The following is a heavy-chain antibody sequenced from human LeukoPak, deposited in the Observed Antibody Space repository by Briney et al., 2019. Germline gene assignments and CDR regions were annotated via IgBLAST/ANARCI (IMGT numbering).Heavy chain of an antibody. J-gene: IGHJ5*02. Sequence: AASVKVSCKASGGTFSSYAISWVRQAPGQGLEWMGGIIPIFGTANYAQKFQGRVTITTDESTSTAYMELSSLRSEDTAVYYCARDPFWSEYCSSTSCYTGWFDPWGQGTLVTVSS. CDR1: GGTFSSYA. CDR3: ARDPFWSEYCSSTSCYTGWFDP. D-gene: IGHD2-2*02. V-gene: IGHV1-69*05. CDR2: IIPIFGTA.